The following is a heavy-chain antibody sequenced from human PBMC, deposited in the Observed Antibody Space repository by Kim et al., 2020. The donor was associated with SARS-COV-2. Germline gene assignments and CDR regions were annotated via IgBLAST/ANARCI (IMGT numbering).Heavy chain of an antibody. Sequence: SVKVSCKASGGTFSSYAISWVRQAPGQGLEWMGGIIPIFGTANYAQKFQGRVTITADESTSTAYMELSSLRSEDTAVYYCARVVRETYYYYYGMDVWGQGTTVTVSS. J-gene: IGHJ6*02. CDR1: GGTFSSYA. V-gene: IGHV1-69*13. CDR3: ARVVRETYYYYYGMDV. CDR2: IIPIFGTA. D-gene: IGHD3-10*01.